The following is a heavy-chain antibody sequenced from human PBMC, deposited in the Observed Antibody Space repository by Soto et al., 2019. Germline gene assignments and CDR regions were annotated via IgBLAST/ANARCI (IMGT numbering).Heavy chain of an antibody. CDR1: VFTFSSYA. CDR2: ISGSGGST. D-gene: IGHD3-3*01. J-gene: IGHJ6*02. V-gene: IGHV3-23*01. Sequence: LRLSFAASVFTFSSYAMSWVRQAPGKGLEWVSAISGSGGSTYYADSVKGRFTISRDNSKNTLYLQMNSLRAEDTAVYYCAKGVTIFGVVVPTAGMDAWGQGTTVTVYS. CDR3: AKGVTIFGVVVPTAGMDA.